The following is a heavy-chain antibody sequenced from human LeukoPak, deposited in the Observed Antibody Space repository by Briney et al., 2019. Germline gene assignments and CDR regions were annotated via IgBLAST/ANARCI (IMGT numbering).Heavy chain of an antibody. J-gene: IGHJ4*02. D-gene: IGHD6-13*01. Sequence: GGSLRLSCAASGFTFSTYWMSWVRQAPGKGLEWVANIKQDGSEKYYVDSVKGRFTISRDNAKNSLYLQMNSLRAGDTAMYYCARDLAGNDYWGQGTLVTVSS. CDR2: IKQDGSEK. V-gene: IGHV3-7*01. CDR1: GFTFSTYW. CDR3: ARDLAGNDY.